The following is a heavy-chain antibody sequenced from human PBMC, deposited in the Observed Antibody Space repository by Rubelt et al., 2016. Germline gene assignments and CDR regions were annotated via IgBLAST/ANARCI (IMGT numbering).Heavy chain of an antibody. J-gene: IGHJ5*02. CDR1: GSTFSSYA. Sequence: QVQLVQSGAEVKKPGSSVQVSCKASGSTFSSYAISWVRQAPGQGLAWMGGIIPIFGTANYGQKFQGRVTITADESTSTAYMELSSLRSEDTAVYYCAREQQLVGGWFDPWGQGTLVTVSS. D-gene: IGHD6-13*01. V-gene: IGHV1-69*01. CDR2: IIPIFGTA. CDR3: AREQQLVGGWFDP.